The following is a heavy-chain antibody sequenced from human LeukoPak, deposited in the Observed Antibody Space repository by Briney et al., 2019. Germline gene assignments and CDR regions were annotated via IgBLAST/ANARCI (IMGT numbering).Heavy chain of an antibody. V-gene: IGHV4-34*01. CDR1: GGSFSGYY. CDR2: INHSGST. D-gene: IGHD4-17*01. CDR3: VRILDGDYVGGDY. Sequence: SETLSLTCAVYGGSFSGYYWSWIRQPPGKGLEWIGEINHSGSTNYNPSLKSRVTISVDTSKNQFSLKLSSVTAADTAVYYCVRILDGDYVGGDYWGQGTQVTVSS. J-gene: IGHJ4*02.